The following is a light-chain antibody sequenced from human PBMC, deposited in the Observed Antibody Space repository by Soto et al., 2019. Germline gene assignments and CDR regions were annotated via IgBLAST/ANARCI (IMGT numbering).Light chain of an antibody. V-gene: IGKV1-5*03. CDR3: QQHNSSGLT. J-gene: IGKJ4*01. Sequence: DIQMTQSPSTLGASVGDTVTISCRASQSVSPWLAWYQQKPGKAPKLLIYKTSRLQSGVPSRFSGSGSGTDFTLKISSLQPDDFAIYYCQQHNSSGLTFGGGTTVDIK. CDR2: KTS. CDR1: QSVSPW.